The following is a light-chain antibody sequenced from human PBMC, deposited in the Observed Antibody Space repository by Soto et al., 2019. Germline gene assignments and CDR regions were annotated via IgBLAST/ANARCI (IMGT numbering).Light chain of an antibody. Sequence: DIQMTQSPSSVSASVGDRVTITCRASQGISSWLDWYQQKPGKAPKLLIYAASSLPSGVPSRFSGSGSGTDFTLTISSLQPEDVATYYCQQANSFPFTFGRGTKVDIK. V-gene: IGKV1-12*01. CDR1: QGISSW. CDR2: AAS. CDR3: QQANSFPFT. J-gene: IGKJ3*01.